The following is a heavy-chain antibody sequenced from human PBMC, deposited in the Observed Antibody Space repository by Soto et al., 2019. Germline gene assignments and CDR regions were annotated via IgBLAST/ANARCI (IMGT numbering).Heavy chain of an antibody. D-gene: IGHD2-2*01. CDR1: GFTFSSYS. J-gene: IGHJ5*02. CDR2: ISSSSSTI. V-gene: IGHV3-48*01. Sequence: EVQLVESGGGLVQPGGSLRLSCAASGFTFSSYSMNWVRQAPGKGLEWVSYISSSSSTIYYADSVKGRFTISRDNAKNXLYLQMNSLRAEDTAVYYCAREYCSSTSCLNWFDPWGQGTLVTVSS. CDR3: AREYCSSTSCLNWFDP.